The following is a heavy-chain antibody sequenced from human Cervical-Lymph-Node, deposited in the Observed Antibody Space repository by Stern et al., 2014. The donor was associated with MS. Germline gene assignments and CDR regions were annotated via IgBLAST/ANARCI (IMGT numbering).Heavy chain of an antibody. D-gene: IGHD3-16*01. CDR3: ARSDRLWGSFDY. J-gene: IGHJ4*02. Sequence: VQLVESGPGLVKPSQNLSLTCTVSGGSISSGRYYWSWIRQLPGKGLEWIAYVHYSGSTYYNPSLRSRVTISVDTSNNQFSLKLSSVTGADTALYYCARSDRLWGSFDYWGQGTLVTVSS. CDR2: VHYSGST. CDR1: GGSISSGRYY. V-gene: IGHV4-31*03.